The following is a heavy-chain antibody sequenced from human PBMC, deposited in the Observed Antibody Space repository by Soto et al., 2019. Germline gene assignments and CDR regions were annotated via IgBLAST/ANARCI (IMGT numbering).Heavy chain of an antibody. D-gene: IGHD3-10*01. Sequence: QITLKESGPPLVKPTQTLTLTCTFSGFSLSTSGVGVGWIRQPPGKALEWLALIYWDGDKRYSPSLKSRLTNTKDTSKNPVDLTMTNMDPVDTATYYCAHSRYYYGSGSYSLNGMDVWGLGTTVTVSS. J-gene: IGHJ6*02. CDR3: AHSRYYYGSGSYSLNGMDV. V-gene: IGHV2-5*02. CDR1: GFSLSTSGVG. CDR2: IYWDGDK.